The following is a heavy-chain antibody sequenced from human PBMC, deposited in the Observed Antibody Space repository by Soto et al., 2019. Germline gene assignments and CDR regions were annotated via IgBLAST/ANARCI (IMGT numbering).Heavy chain of an antibody. CDR3: ASTGDLRVSSFDY. CDR1: GGSISSYY. Sequence: SETLSLTCTVSGGSISSYYWSWIRQPPGKGLEWIGYIYYSGSTNYNPSLKSRVTISVDTSKNQFSQKLSSVTAADTAVYYCASTGDLRVSSFDYWGQGTLVTVSS. D-gene: IGHD7-27*01. CDR2: IYYSGST. V-gene: IGHV4-59*01. J-gene: IGHJ4*02.